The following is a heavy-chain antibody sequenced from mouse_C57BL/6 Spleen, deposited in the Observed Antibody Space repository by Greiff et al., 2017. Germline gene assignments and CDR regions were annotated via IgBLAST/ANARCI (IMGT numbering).Heavy chain of an antibody. Sequence: VQLQQSGPELVKPGASVKISCKASGYTFTDYYMNWVKPSHGKSLEWIGDINPNNGGTSYNQKFKGKATLTVDKSASTAYMELRSLTSEDSAVYYCARSYYLDYWGQGTTLTVSS. CDR2: INPNNGGT. CDR3: ARSYYLDY. J-gene: IGHJ2*01. V-gene: IGHV1-26*01. CDR1: GYTFTDYY.